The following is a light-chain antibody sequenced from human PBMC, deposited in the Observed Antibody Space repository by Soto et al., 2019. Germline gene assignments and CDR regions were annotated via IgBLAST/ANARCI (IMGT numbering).Light chain of an antibody. V-gene: IGLV1-47*01. CDR3: AAWDDSLSAWV. CDR2: KNN. CDR1: SYNVGKNL. J-gene: IGLJ3*02. Sequence: QSVLTQPPSAPGTPGQRVTISCSGGSYNVGKNLVYWYQQRPGTAPKLIIFKNNQRPSGVPDRFSGSNSGSSASLAISGLRSEDEADYFCAAWDDSLSAWVFGGGTKLTVL.